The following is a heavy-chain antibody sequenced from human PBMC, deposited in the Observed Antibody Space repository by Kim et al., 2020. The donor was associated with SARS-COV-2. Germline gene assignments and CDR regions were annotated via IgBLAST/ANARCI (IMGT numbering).Heavy chain of an antibody. CDR1: GYTFTGYY. CDR2: INPNSGGT. V-gene: IGHV1-2*06. Sequence: ASVKVSCKASGYTFTGYYMHWVRQAPGQGLEWMGRINPNSGGTNYAQKFQGRVTMTRDTSISTAYMELSRLRSDDTAVYYCARGYSSGYYSGYWFDPWGQGTLVTVSS. J-gene: IGHJ5*02. CDR3: ARGYSSGYYSGYWFDP. D-gene: IGHD3-22*01.